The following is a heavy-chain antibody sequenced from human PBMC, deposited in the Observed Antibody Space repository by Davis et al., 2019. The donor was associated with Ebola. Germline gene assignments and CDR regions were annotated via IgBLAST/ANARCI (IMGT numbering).Heavy chain of an antibody. Sequence: GGSLRLSCAASGFTFSSYDMHWVRQATGKGLEWVSAIGIAGDTYYPGSVKGRFTISRENAKNSLYLQMNSLRAGDTAVYYCAREPAGPNFWSEKVFDYWGQGTLVTVSS. J-gene: IGHJ4*02. CDR3: AREPAGPNFWSEKVFDY. CDR1: GFTFSSYD. V-gene: IGHV3-13*01. D-gene: IGHD3-3*01. CDR2: IGIAGDT.